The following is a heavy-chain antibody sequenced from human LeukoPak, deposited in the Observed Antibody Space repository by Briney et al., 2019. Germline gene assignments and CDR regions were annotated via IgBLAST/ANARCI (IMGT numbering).Heavy chain of an antibody. CDR1: GGSISNTNW. D-gene: IGHD5-12*01. V-gene: IGHV4-4*02. Sequence: PSGTLSLTCAVSGGSISNTNWWSWVRQPPGKGLEWIAEINHSGATNYNPSLKSRVTISVDTSKNQFSLKLSSVTAADTAVYYCARGRWLPRGVDYWGQGTLVTVSS. J-gene: IGHJ4*02. CDR3: ARGRWLPRGVDY. CDR2: INHSGAT.